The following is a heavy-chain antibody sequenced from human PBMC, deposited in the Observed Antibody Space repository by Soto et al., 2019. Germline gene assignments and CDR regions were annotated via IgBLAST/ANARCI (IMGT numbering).Heavy chain of an antibody. CDR1: GGSISSYY. CDR3: ARHYCGGGGCYYFDY. CDR2: IYYSGST. V-gene: IGHV4-59*08. J-gene: IGHJ4*02. D-gene: IGHD2-15*01. Sequence: SSETLSLTCTVSGGSISSYYWSWIRQPPGTGLEWIGYIYYSGSTNYNPSLKSRVTISVDTSKNQFSLKLTSVTAADTAVYYCARHYCGGGGCYYFDYWGQGTLVTVSS.